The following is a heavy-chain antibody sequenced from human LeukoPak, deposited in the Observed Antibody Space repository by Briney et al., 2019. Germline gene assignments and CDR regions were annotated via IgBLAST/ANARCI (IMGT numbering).Heavy chain of an antibody. CDR1: WITPSCFS. CDR3: TRRFDS. Sequence: GFLRPFLGAFWITPSCFSIDWVRPASGKGLEWVSYISDTGSTIAYADSVKGRFTMSRDEAKNSLHLQMNSLRDEDTAVYYCTRRFDSWGQGVLVTVSS. CDR2: ISDTGSTI. J-gene: IGHJ4*02. V-gene: IGHV3-48*02.